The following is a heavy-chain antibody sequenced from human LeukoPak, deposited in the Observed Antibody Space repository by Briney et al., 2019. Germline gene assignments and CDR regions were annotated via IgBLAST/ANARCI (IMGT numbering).Heavy chain of an antibody. CDR1: GGSISSGGYS. V-gene: IGHV4-30-2*01. CDR2: IYHSGST. D-gene: IGHD3-10*01. Sequence: SQTLSLTCAVSGGSISSGGYSWSWILQPPGKGLEWIGYIYHSGSTYYNPSLKSRVTISVDRSKNQFSLKLSSVTAADMAVYYFARGGFLLWFGDLHAFDIWGQGTMVTVSS. J-gene: IGHJ3*02. CDR3: ARGGFLLWFGDLHAFDI.